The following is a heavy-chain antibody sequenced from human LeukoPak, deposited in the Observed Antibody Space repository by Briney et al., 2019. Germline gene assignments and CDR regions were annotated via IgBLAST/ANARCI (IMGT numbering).Heavy chain of an antibody. CDR2: IYYSGST. J-gene: IGHJ4*02. CDR3: ARAGGKGYSYGYGTHFYFDY. CDR1: GGSISSYY. Sequence: SETLSLTCTVSGGSISSYYWSWIRQPPGKGLEWIGYIYYSGSTNYNPSLKSRVTISVDTSKNQFSLKLSSVTAADMAVYYCARAGGKGYSYGYGTHFYFDYWGQGTLVTVSS. V-gene: IGHV4-59*01. D-gene: IGHD5-18*01.